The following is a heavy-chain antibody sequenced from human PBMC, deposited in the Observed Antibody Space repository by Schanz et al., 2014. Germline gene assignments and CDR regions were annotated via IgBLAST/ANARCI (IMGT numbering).Heavy chain of an antibody. D-gene: IGHD3-3*01. CDR1: GFTFSSYS. Sequence: EVKLLESGGTLVRPGGSLRLSCAASGFTFSSYSMNWVRQAPGKGLEWVSYVSRSTPDIYYADSVKGRFTMSRDNAKNSVFLQMNSLRAEDTAVYYCVRDSFFAFDYWGQGTLLTVSS. CDR2: VSRSTPDI. J-gene: IGHJ4*02. V-gene: IGHV3-48*01. CDR3: VRDSFFAFDY.